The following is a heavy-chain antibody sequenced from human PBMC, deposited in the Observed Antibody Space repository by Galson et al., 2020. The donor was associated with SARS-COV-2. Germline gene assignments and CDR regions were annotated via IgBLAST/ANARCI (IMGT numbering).Heavy chain of an antibody. J-gene: IGHJ6*02. Sequence: GGSLRLSCAASGFNFNIHWMHWVRQAPEKGLVWVSRINSDGSSTTYADSVKGRFTISRDAAKNTLYLQMNSLRADDTAKYYCARSYYVAPVKGTRGLWYSAMDVWGQGTTVIVSS. CDR3: ARSYYVAPVKGTRGLWYSAMDV. CDR1: GFNFNIHW. CDR2: INSDGSST. D-gene: IGHD2-21*02. V-gene: IGHV3-74*03.